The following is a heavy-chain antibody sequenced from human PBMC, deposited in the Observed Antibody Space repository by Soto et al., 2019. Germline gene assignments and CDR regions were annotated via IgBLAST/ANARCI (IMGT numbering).Heavy chain of an antibody. V-gene: IGHV4-34*01. J-gene: IGHJ1*01. Sequence: QVQLQQWGAGLLKPSETLSLTCAVYGGSFSGYYWSWIRQPPGKGLEWIGEINHSGSTNYNPSLKSRVTISVDTSKNQFSLKLSSVTAADTAVYYCARGPGGYGGNFAYFQHWGQGTLVTVSS. D-gene: IGHD2-21*02. CDR3: ARGPGGYGGNFAYFQH. CDR2: INHSGST. CDR1: GGSFSGYY.